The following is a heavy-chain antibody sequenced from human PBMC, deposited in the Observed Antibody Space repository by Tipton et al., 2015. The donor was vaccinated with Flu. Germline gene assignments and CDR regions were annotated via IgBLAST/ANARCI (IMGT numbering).Heavy chain of an antibody. D-gene: IGHD3-3*01. CDR3: ARASGVLEWRSWTFDD. J-gene: IGHJ4*02. CDR2: FFYGETT. Sequence: TLSLTCTVSGGSISRFYWSWVRQPPGKGLEWIGHFFYGETTKYTPSLKSRVAISIDTSKNQFSLNPSSVTAADTAVYYCARASGVLEWRSWTFDDWGKGTLVTVSS. CDR1: GGSISRFY. V-gene: IGHV4-59*01.